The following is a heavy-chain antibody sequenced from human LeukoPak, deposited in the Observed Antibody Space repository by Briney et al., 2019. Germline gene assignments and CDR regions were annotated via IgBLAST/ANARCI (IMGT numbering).Heavy chain of an antibody. Sequence: PSETLSLTCTASGGSISSYYWSWIRQPPGKGLEWIGYIYYSGSTNYNPSLKSQVTISVDTSKNQFSLKLSSVTAADTGVYYCARGHSYYYGSGSYYNAGWFDPWGQGTLVTVSS. CDR1: GGSISSYY. CDR2: IYYSGST. V-gene: IGHV4-59*01. CDR3: ARGHSYYYGSGSYYNAGWFDP. J-gene: IGHJ5*02. D-gene: IGHD3-10*01.